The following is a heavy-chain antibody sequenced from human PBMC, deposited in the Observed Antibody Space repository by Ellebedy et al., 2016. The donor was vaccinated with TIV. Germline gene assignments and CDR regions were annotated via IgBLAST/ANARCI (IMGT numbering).Heavy chain of an antibody. CDR2: IIPIFGTA. V-gene: IGHV1-69*13. J-gene: IGHJ4*02. D-gene: IGHD6-19*01. CDR1: GGTFSSYA. Sequence: AASVKVSCKASGGTFSSYAISWVRQAPGQGLECMGGIIPIFGTANYAQKFQGRVTITADESTSTAYMELSSLRSEDTAVYYCARDGIDEYSSGWYPFDYWGKGTLVTVSS. CDR3: ARDGIDEYSSGWYPFDY.